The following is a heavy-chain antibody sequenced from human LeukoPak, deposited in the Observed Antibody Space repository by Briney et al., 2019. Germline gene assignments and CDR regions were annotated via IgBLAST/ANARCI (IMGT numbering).Heavy chain of an antibody. Sequence: ASVKVSCKASGYTFTSYGISWVRQAPGQGLEWMGWISAYNGNTNYAQKLQGRVTMTTDTSTSTAYMELRSLRSDDTAVYYCAWREVKNTWFDPWGQGTLVTVSS. V-gene: IGHV1-18*01. J-gene: IGHJ5*02. CDR1: GYTFTSYG. CDR2: ISAYNGNT. D-gene: IGHD2/OR15-2a*01. CDR3: AWREVKNTWFDP.